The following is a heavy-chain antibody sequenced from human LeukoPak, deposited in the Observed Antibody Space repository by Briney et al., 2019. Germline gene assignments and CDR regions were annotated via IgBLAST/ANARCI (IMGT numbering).Heavy chain of an antibody. CDR1: GFTFSSYA. CDR3: ASGLKSGGSYGGDY. D-gene: IGHD3-10*01. J-gene: IGHJ4*02. CDR2: ISYDGSNK. Sequence: PGGSLRLSCAASGFTFSSYAMHWVRQAPGKGLEWVAVISYDGSNKYYADSVKGRFTISRDNSKNTLYLQMNSLRAEDTAVYYCASGLKSGGSYGGDYWGQGTLVTVSS. V-gene: IGHV3-30-3*01.